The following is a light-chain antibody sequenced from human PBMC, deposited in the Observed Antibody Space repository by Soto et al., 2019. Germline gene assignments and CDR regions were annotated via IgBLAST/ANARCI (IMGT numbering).Light chain of an antibody. Sequence: IQLTQSPSSLSASVGETVTITCRASQDIDNSLNWYQHKPGKAPKLLVYAVSFLETGVPSRFSGRGSGTVFSLTINSLQSDDFATYYCQQYGSSPPYTFGQGTKLEIK. V-gene: IGKV1-33*01. J-gene: IGKJ2*01. CDR2: AVS. CDR1: QDIDNS. CDR3: QQYGSSPPYT.